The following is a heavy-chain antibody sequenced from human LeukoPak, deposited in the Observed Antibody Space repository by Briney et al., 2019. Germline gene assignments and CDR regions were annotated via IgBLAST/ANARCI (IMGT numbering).Heavy chain of an antibody. CDR1: GVSISSSSYY. CDR3: ARAIVVVTAIPVGWFDP. D-gene: IGHD2-21*02. J-gene: IGHJ5*02. Sequence: SETLSLTCTVSGVSISSSSYYWGWIRQPPGKGLEWIGSIYYSGSTYYNPSLKSRVTISVDTSKNQFSLKLSSVTAADTAVYYCARAIVVVTAIPVGWFDPWGQGILLTVSS. CDR2: IYYSGST. V-gene: IGHV4-39*07.